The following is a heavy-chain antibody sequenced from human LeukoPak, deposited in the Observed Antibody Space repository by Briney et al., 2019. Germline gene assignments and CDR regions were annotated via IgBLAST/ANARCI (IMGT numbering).Heavy chain of an antibody. Sequence: ASVKVSCKVSGYTLTELSMHWVRQAPGKGLEWMGGFDPEDGETIYAQKFQGRVTMTGDTSTDTAYMELSSLRSEDTAVYYCARDTDGGDYDDYWGQGTLVTVSS. CDR1: GYTLTELS. V-gene: IGHV1-24*01. CDR2: FDPEDGET. D-gene: IGHD3-16*01. CDR3: ARDTDGGDYDDY. J-gene: IGHJ4*02.